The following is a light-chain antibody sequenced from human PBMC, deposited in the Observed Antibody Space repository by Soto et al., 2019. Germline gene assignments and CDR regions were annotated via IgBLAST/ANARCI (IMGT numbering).Light chain of an antibody. Sequence: QSALTQPASVSGSPGQSITISCTGTSSDVGNNNYVSWYQHNPGRAPKVMICDVTNRPSGVSNRFSGSKSGNMASLTISGLQAEDEADYYCSSFTGSSYVFGTGTKVTVL. V-gene: IGLV2-14*03. CDR1: SSDVGNNNY. CDR2: DVT. CDR3: SSFTGSSYV. J-gene: IGLJ1*01.